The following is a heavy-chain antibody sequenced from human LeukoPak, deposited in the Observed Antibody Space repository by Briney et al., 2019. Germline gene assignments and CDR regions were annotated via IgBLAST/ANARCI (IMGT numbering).Heavy chain of an antibody. CDR2: INSDGSST. CDR3: ARARCPGDY. D-gene: IGHD2-8*01. J-gene: IGHJ4*02. Sequence: PGGSLRLSCAASGFTFSDHHMDWVRQAPGKGLVWVSRINSDGSSTSYADSVKGRFTISRDNAKNTLYLQMNSLRAEDTAVYYCARARCPGDYWGQGTLVTVSS. CDR1: GFTFSDHH. V-gene: IGHV3-74*01.